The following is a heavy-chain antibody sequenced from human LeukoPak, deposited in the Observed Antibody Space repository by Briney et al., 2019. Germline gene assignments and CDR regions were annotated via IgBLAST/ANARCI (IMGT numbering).Heavy chain of an antibody. J-gene: IGHJ5*02. V-gene: IGHV4-59*11. Sequence: PSETLSLTCTVSGGSISSHYWSWIRQPPGEGLEWIGYIYYSGSTNYNPSLKSRVTISVDTSKNQFSLKLSSVTAADTAVYYCARGEFDFWSGYYREARNWFDPWGQGTLVTVSS. D-gene: IGHD3-3*01. CDR1: GGSISSHY. CDR3: ARGEFDFWSGYYREARNWFDP. CDR2: IYYSGST.